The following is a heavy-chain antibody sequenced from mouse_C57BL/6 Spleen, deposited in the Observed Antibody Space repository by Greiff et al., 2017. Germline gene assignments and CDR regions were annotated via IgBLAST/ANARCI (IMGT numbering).Heavy chain of an antibody. D-gene: IGHD6-2*01. Sequence: EVKLVESGGGLVKPGGSLKLSCAASGFTFSSYAMSWVRQTPEKRLEWVATISDGGSYTYYPDNVKGRFTISRDNAKNNLYLQMSHLKSEDTAMYYCARDKGDCGLVGFAYWGQGTLVTVSA. CDR2: ISDGGSYT. V-gene: IGHV5-4*01. J-gene: IGHJ3*01. CDR3: ARDKGDCGLVGFAY. CDR1: GFTFSSYA.